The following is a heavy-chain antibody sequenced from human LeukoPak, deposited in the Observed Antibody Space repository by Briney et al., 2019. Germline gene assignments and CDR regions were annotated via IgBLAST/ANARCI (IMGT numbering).Heavy chain of an antibody. V-gene: IGHV3-30-3*01. CDR1: GFTFSSYA. CDR2: ISYDGSNK. CDR3: AKDLSTMIRGVRLDY. J-gene: IGHJ4*02. Sequence: GGSLRLSCAASGFTFSSYAMHWVRQAPGKGLGWVAVISYDGSNKYYADSVKGRFTISRDNSKNTLYLQMNSLRADDTAVYYCAKDLSTMIRGVRLDYWGQGTLVTVSS. D-gene: IGHD3-10*01.